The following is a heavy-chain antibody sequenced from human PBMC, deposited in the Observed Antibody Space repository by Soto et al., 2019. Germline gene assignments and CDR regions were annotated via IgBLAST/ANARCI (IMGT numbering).Heavy chain of an antibody. J-gene: IGHJ4*02. D-gene: IGHD2-15*01. CDR1: GFTFSSYW. CDR3: ARVCTGGSCSQFDS. Sequence: EVHLVESGGGLVQPGGSLSLSCAASGFTFSSYWMHWVRQAPGKGLVWVSRINGDGSNTNYADSVKGRFTISRDNAKNTLYLQMNSLRADDTAVYYCARVCTGGSCSQFDSWGQGTLVPVSS. V-gene: IGHV3-74*01. CDR2: INGDGSNT.